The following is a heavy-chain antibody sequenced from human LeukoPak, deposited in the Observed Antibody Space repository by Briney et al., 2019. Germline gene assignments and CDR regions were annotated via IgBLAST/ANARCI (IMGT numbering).Heavy chain of an antibody. CDR1: GGSISSYY. J-gene: IGHJ4*02. V-gene: IGHV4-59*01. Sequence: SETLSLTCTVSGGSISSYYWSWIRQSPEKGLEWIAYIHDSGRTNYNPSLKSRVTISVDRPRNQFSLSLMSVTAADTAMYYCARTPGRGGFDSWGQGSLVTVSS. CDR3: ARTPGRGGFDS. D-gene: IGHD3-10*01. CDR2: IHDSGRT.